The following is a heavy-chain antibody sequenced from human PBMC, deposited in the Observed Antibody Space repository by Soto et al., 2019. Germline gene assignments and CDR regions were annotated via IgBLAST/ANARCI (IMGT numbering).Heavy chain of an antibody. D-gene: IGHD1-26*01. CDR2: ISGSGGST. CDR3: AKTIGVVGAGDNKWFDP. J-gene: IGHJ5*02. V-gene: IGHV3-23*01. Sequence: EVQLLESGGGLVQPGGSLRLSCAASGFTFSSYAMSWVRQAPGKGLEWVSAISGSGGSTYYADSVKGRFTISRDNSKNTLYLQMNSLRAEDTAVYYCAKTIGVVGAGDNKWFDPWGQGTLVTVSS. CDR1: GFTFSSYA.